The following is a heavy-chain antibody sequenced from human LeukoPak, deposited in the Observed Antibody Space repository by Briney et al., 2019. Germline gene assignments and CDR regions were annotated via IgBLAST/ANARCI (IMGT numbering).Heavy chain of an antibody. Sequence: GASVKVSCKASGYTFTSYDINWVRQATGRGLEWMGWMNPNSGNTGYAQKFQGRVTMTRNTSMSTAYMELSSLRSEDTAVYYCARASYDSSGYYYDYWGQGTLVTVSS. CDR1: GYTFTSYD. CDR3: ARASYDSSGYYYDY. J-gene: IGHJ4*02. V-gene: IGHV1-8*01. D-gene: IGHD3-22*01. CDR2: MNPNSGNT.